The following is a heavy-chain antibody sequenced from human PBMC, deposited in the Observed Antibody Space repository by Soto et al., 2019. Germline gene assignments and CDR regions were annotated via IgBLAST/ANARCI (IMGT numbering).Heavy chain of an antibody. D-gene: IGHD2-2*01. J-gene: IGHJ6*02. CDR3: ARHVPAAGYYYGMDV. Sequence: QVQLVQSGAEVKKPGSSVKVSCKASGGTFSSYAISWVRQAPGQGLEWMGGIIPIFGTANYAQKFQVRVRITANEYTSTAYMELSSLRSEYTAVYYCARHVPAAGYYYGMDVWGQGTTVTVSS. CDR2: IIPIFGTA. CDR1: GGTFSSYA. V-gene: IGHV1-69*12.